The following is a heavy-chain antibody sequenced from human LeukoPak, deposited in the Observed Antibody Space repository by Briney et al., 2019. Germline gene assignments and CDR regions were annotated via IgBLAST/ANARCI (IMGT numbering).Heavy chain of an antibody. CDR1: GFNFGDHG. Sequence: GGSLRLSCAASGFNFGDHGMSWVRQVPGKGLEWVSAIDGNGGTTGYGDSVRGRFTTSRDNGQKSLYLQMNSLRAEDTAVYYCARVSPNTVTTLQYFDYWGQGTLVTVSS. CDR2: IDGNGGTT. D-gene: IGHD4-17*01. J-gene: IGHJ4*02. CDR3: ARVSPNTVTTLQYFDY. V-gene: IGHV3-20*04.